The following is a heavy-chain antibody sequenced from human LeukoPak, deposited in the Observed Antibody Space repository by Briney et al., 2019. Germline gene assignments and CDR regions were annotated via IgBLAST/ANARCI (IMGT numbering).Heavy chain of an antibody. V-gene: IGHV3-23*01. J-gene: IGHJ3*02. CDR1: GFTFSSYA. CDR2: ISGSGGST. CDR3: ARVGASDWVDTAMVSSDAFDI. Sequence: GGSLRLSCAASGFTFSSYAMSWVRQAPGKGLEWVSAISGSGGSTYYADSVKGRFTISRDNSKNTLYLQMNSLRAEDTAVYYCARVGASDWVDTAMVSSDAFDIWGQGTMVTVSS. D-gene: IGHD5-18*01.